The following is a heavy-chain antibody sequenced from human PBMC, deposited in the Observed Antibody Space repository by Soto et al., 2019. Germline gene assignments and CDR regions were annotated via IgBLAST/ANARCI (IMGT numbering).Heavy chain of an antibody. V-gene: IGHV1-46*01. D-gene: IGHD6-19*01. J-gene: IGHJ3*02. CDR1: GYTFTSYY. CDR3: ARDSSGWPADDALDI. CDR2: INPSGGST. Sequence: GASVKVSCKASGYTFTSYYMHWVRQAPGQGLEWMGIINPSGGSTSYAQKFQGRVTMTRDTSTSTVYMELSSLRSEDTAVYYCARDSSGWPADDALDIWGQGTMVTVSS.